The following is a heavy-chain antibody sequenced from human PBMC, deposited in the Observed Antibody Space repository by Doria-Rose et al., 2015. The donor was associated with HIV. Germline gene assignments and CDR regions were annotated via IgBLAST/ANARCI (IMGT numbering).Heavy chain of an antibody. V-gene: IGHV2-26*01. CDR1: GVSLSSPGMG. Sequence: QITLKESGPVLVKPTETLTLTCTVSGVSLSSPGMGVSWIRQPPGKALEWLANISSDDERSYKTSLKSRLTISRSTSKSQVVLTMTDMDPVDTATYYCARIKSSRWSHKYYFDFWGQGTLVIVSA. CDR3: ARIKSSRWSHKYYFDF. J-gene: IGHJ4*02. CDR2: ISSDDER. D-gene: IGHD6-13*01.